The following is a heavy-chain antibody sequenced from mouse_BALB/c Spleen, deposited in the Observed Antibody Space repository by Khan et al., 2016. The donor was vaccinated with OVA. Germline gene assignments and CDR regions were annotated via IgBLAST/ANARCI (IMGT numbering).Heavy chain of an antibody. CDR3: ARPPYFTYSLDH. CDR1: GYTFTNYG. V-gene: IGHV9-3-1*01. J-gene: IGHJ4*01. D-gene: IGHD2-12*01. Sequence: QIQLVQSGPEMKKPGETVKISCKASGYTFTNYGMNWVKQSPGKALKWMGWINTFTGEPTYADDFKGRFAFSLETSASTAYLQINNLKNEETATDFCARPPYFTYSLDHWGQGTSVTVSS. CDR2: INTFTGEP.